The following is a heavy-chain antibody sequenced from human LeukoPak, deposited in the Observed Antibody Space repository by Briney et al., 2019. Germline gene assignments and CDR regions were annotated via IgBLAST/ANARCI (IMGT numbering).Heavy chain of an antibody. Sequence: ASVKVSCKASGYTFIGYYIHWVRQAPGQGLEWMGWINPNSGGTNYAQKFQGRVTMTRDTSNSTAYMELSRLTSDDTAVYYCARVVTAPFDPWGQGTLVTVSS. CDR3: ARVVTAPFDP. CDR2: INPNSGGT. J-gene: IGHJ5*02. V-gene: IGHV1-2*02. CDR1: GYTFIGYY. D-gene: IGHD2-21*02.